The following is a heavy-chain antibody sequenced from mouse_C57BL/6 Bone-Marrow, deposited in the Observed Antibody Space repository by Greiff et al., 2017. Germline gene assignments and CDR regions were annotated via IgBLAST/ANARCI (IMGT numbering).Heavy chain of an antibody. CDR2: IHPSDSDT. V-gene: IGHV1-74*01. D-gene: IGHD1-1*01. CDR3: AIYYGSSLYYFDY. Sequence: VQLKQPGAELVKPGASVTVSCKASGYTFTSYWMHWVKQRPGQGLEWIGRIHPSDSDTNYNQKFKGKATLTVDKSSSTAYMQLSSLTSEDSAVYYGAIYYGSSLYYFDYWGQGTTLTVSS. CDR1: GYTFTSYW. J-gene: IGHJ2*01.